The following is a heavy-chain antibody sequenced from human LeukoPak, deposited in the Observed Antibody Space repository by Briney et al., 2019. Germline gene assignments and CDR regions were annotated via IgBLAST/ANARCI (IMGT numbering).Heavy chain of an antibody. CDR3: ARDTVFDRSRNLYCGGDCYSMYFGY. J-gene: IGHJ4*02. CDR1: GGTFSSYA. V-gene: IGHV1-69*04. Sequence: SVKVSCKASGGTFSSYAISWVRQAPGQGLEWMGRIIPILGIANYAQKFQGRVTITADKSTSTAYMELSSLRSEDTAVYYCARDTVFDRSRNLYCGGDCYSMYFGYWGQGTLVTVSS. D-gene: IGHD2-21*02. CDR2: IIPILGIA.